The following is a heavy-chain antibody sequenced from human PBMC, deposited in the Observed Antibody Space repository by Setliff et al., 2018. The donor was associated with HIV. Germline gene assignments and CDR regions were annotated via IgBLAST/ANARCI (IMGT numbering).Heavy chain of an antibody. V-gene: IGHV1-18*01. D-gene: IGHD3-22*01. J-gene: IGHJ6*02. Sequence: ASVKVSCKASGYTFTSYDISWVRQAPGQGLEWMGWISAYNGNTNYAQKLQGRVTMTTDTSTSTAYMELRSLRSDDTAVYYCAREIGDYYDSSGYYPPTDYYGMDVWGQGTTVTSP. CDR2: ISAYNGNT. CDR1: GYTFTSYD. CDR3: AREIGDYYDSSGYYPPTDYYGMDV.